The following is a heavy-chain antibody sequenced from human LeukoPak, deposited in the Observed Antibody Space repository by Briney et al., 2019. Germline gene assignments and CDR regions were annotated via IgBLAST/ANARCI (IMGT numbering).Heavy chain of an antibody. V-gene: IGHV1-46*01. CDR3: AREASGGYFDY. CDR1: GYTFSSYY. CDR2: INPTGSST. Sequence: ASVKVSCKASGYTFSSYYMHWVRQAPGQGLEWVGLINPTGSSTNYAQKFRGRVTMTRDASTSTVYMDLNSLTSEDTAVYYCAREASGGYFDYWGQGTLVTASS. J-gene: IGHJ4*02. D-gene: IGHD4-23*01.